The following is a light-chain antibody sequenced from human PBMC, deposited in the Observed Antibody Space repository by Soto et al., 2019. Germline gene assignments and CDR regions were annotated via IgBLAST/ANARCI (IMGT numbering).Light chain of an antibody. CDR1: QGISNL. CDR2: FAS. J-gene: IGKJ1*01. CDR3: QQFNSYPRT. Sequence: DIQLTQSPSFLSASEGVRVTIACQASQGISNLLAWYQQKPGEAPKLLISFASSLQSGVPSRFTGSGSGTEFTLTVSSLQPEDFATYYCQQFNSYPRTFGQGTKVDIK. V-gene: IGKV1-9*01.